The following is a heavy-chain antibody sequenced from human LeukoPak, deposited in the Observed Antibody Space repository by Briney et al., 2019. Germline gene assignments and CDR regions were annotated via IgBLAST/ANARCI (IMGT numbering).Heavy chain of an antibody. CDR3: ARSFCTSGVCARGYYYGMDV. CDR2: INPYNGNT. V-gene: IGHV1-18*01. J-gene: IGHJ6*02. D-gene: IGHD2-8*01. Sequence: ASVKVSCKASGYRFITHEIHWVRQAPGQGLEWMGWINPYNGNTNYAQKFQGRVNMTTDTITSTAYMELSSLTSDDTAVFYCARSFCTSGVCARGYYYGMDVWGQGTTVTVPS. CDR1: GYRFITHE.